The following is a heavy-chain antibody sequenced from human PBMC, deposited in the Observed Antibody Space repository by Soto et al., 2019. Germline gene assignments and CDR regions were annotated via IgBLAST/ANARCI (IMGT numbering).Heavy chain of an antibody. CDR3: AIPARNYDFWSGYSFDI. J-gene: IGHJ3*02. Sequence: QVQLVQSGAEVKKPGASVKVSCKASGYTFTSYDINWVRQATGQGLEWMGCMNPNSGNTGYAQKFWGRVTMTRKTSISTAYMELGSMRSEDTAVYYCAIPARNYDFWSGYSFDIWGEGTMVTVSS. CDR2: MNPNSGNT. CDR1: GYTFTSYD. D-gene: IGHD3-3*01. V-gene: IGHV1-8*01.